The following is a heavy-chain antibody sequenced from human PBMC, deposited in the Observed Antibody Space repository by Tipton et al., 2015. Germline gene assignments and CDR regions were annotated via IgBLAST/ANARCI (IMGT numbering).Heavy chain of an antibody. CDR2: IIPLFGTA. D-gene: IGHD2-2*01. CDR3: ARETGSSAMPRYFDY. CDR1: GDTFSNYA. J-gene: IGHJ4*02. V-gene: IGHV1-69*06. Sequence: QSGPEVKKPGSSMKVSCKASGDTFSNYAISWVRQAPGQGLEWMGGIIPLFGTADYAQKFQGRVTITADKSTSTAYMELSGLRSEDTAVYYCARETGSSAMPRYFDYWGQGTLVTVSS.